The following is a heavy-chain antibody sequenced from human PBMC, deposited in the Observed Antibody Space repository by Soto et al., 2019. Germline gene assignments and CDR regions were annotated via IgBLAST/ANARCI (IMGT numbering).Heavy chain of an antibody. CDR2: VYSNGNT. J-gene: IGHJ4*02. Sequence: QVQLQESGPGLVKPSQTLSLTCTVSDDSLTTNKYAWTGIRQNPEKGLEWIGYVYSNGNTRSSPSLQSRVSMSVDTSKSHFSLRLSSVTAADTAVYFCARASYFRPSGSYYFVSWGQGTLDTVSS. CDR3: ARASYFRPSGSYYFVS. CDR1: DDSLTTNKYA. D-gene: IGHD3-10*01. V-gene: IGHV4-31*03.